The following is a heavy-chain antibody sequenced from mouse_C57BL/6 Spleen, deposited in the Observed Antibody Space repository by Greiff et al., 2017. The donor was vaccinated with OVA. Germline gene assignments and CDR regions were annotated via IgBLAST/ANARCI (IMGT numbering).Heavy chain of an antibody. D-gene: IGHD4-1*01. CDR1: GFTFSDFY. CDR2: SRNKANDYTT. J-gene: IGHJ3*01. V-gene: IGHV7-1*01. Sequence: EVKLVESGGGLVQSGRSLRLSCATSGFTFSDFYMEWVRQAPGKGLEWIAASRNKANDYTTEYSASVKGRFIVSRDTSQSILYLQMNALRAEDTAIYYCARDAPGTGSAYWGQGTLVTVSA. CDR3: ARDAPGTGSAY.